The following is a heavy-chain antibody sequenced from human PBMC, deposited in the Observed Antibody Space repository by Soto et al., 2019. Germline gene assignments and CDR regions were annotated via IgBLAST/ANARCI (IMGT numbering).Heavy chain of an antibody. J-gene: IGHJ6*02. CDR2: MNPNSGNA. CDR3: ARVQAWFGELSPGMDV. Sequence: ASVKVSCKASGYTFTSYDINWVRQATGQGLEWMGWMNPNSGNAGYAQKFQGRVTMTRNTSISTAYMELSSLRSEDTAVYYCARVQAWFGELSPGMDVWGQGTTVTAP. CDR1: GYTFTSYD. D-gene: IGHD3-10*01. V-gene: IGHV1-8*01.